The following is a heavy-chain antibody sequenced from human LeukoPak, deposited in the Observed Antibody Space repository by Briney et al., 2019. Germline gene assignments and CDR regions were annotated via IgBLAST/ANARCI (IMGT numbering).Heavy chain of an antibody. V-gene: IGHV3-21*01. CDR2: ISSSSSYI. CDR3: ARVHYDSSGYYYGTYYFDY. Sequence: GGSLRLSCAASGCTFSSYSMNWVRKAPGKGLEWVSSISSSSSYIYYAYSVKGRFTISRDNAKNSLYLQMNSLRAEDTAVYYCARVHYDSSGYYYGTYYFDYWGQGTLVTVSS. J-gene: IGHJ4*02. CDR1: GCTFSSYS. D-gene: IGHD3-22*01.